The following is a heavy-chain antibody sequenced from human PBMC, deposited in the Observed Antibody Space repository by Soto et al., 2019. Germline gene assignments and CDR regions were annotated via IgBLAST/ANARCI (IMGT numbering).Heavy chain of an antibody. CDR1: GGTISGSTYS. D-gene: IGHD6-19*01. V-gene: IGHV4-39*01. Sequence: SETLCLTCAVSGGTISGSTYSWIWNRQPPGKSLEWFGTIYSHGNTYSNPSLKSRATISVDTSNNQLSLKLRSVTAADTAVYYCARHGGFSSRWIFEYRGQGTPVPVSS. CDR2: IYSHGNT. J-gene: IGHJ4*02. CDR3: ARHGGFSSRWIFEY.